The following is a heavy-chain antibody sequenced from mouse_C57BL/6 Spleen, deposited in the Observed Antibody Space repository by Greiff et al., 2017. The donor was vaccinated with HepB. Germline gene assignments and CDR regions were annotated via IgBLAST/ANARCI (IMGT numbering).Heavy chain of an antibody. V-gene: IGHV1-22*01. D-gene: IGHD2-1*01. CDR2: INPNNGGT. CDR1: GYTFTDYN. J-gene: IGHJ4*01. Sequence: VQLQQSGPELVKPGASVKMTCKASGYTFTDYNMHWVKQSHGKSLEWIGYINPNNGGTSYNQKFKGKATLTVNKSSSTAYMELRSLTSEDSAVYYCASDGNYGYAMDYWGQGTSVTVSS. CDR3: ASDGNYGYAMDY.